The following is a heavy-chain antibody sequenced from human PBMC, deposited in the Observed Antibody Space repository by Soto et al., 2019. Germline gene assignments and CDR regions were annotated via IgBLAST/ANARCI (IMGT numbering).Heavy chain of an antibody. J-gene: IGHJ4*02. CDR1: GYTFSNYY. D-gene: IGHD2-2*01. V-gene: IGHV1-46*01. Sequence: ASVKVSCKTSGYTFSNYYINWVRQAPGQGLEWMGRINPSGGGTSYAQKFQGRVTMTRVASTSTVYMDLSSLRSEDTAVYYCARSQEVVVVPAAPIDYWGQGTLVTVSS. CDR2: INPSGGGT. CDR3: ARSQEVVVVPAAPIDY.